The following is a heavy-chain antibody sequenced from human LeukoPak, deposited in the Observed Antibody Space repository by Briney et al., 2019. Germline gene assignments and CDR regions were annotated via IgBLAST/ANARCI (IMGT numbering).Heavy chain of an antibody. CDR3: ARDQQYCSCTSCYDRFDP. V-gene: IGHV4-31*03. D-gene: IGHD2-2*01. CDR1: GGSISSGGYY. Sequence: LSLTCTVSGGSISSGGYYWTWIRQHPGKGLEWIGYIYYSGSTYYNPSLKSRVTISVDTSKNQFSLKLSSVTAADTAVYYCARDQQYCSCTSCYDRFDPWGQGTLVTVSS. J-gene: IGHJ5*02. CDR2: IYYSGST.